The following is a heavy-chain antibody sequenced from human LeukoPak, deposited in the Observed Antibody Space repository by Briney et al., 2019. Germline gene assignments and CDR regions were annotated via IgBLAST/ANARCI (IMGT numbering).Heavy chain of an antibody. CDR2: MNPNSGNT. D-gene: IGHD6-13*01. CDR3: VAAAGTDFDY. V-gene: IGHV1-8*01. CDR1: GYTFTSYD. Sequence: ASVKVSCKASGYTFTSYDINWVRQATGQGLEWMGWMNPNSGNTGYAQKFQGRVTMTRNTSISTAYMELSRLRSDDTAVYYCVAAAGTDFDYWGQGTLVTVSS. J-gene: IGHJ4*02.